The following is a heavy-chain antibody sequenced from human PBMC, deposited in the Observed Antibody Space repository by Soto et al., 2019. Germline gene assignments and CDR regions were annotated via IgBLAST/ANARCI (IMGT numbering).Heavy chain of an antibody. J-gene: IGHJ4*02. Sequence: PSETLSLTCTVSGGSISSGDYYWSWIRQPPGKGLEWIGYIYYSGSTYYNPSLKSRVTISVDTSKNQFSLKLSSVTAADTAVYYCAREISDPPLFDYWGQGTLVTVCS. CDR2: IYYSGST. V-gene: IGHV4-30-4*01. CDR1: GGSISSGDYY. CDR3: AREISDPPLFDY.